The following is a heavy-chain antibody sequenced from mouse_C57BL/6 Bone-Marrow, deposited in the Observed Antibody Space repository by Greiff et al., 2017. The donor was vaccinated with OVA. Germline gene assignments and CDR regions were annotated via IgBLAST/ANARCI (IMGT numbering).Heavy chain of an antibody. Sequence: EVKLVESGGGLVQPKGSLKLSCAASGFSFNTYAMNWVRQAPGQGLEWVARIRSKSNNYATYYADSVKDRFTISRDDSESMLYLQMNNVKNEDTAMYYCVGGNLDYWGQGTTLTVSS. CDR2: IRSKSNNYAT. D-gene: IGHD2-1*01. CDR3: VGGNLDY. V-gene: IGHV10-1*01. CDR1: GFSFNTYA. J-gene: IGHJ2*01.